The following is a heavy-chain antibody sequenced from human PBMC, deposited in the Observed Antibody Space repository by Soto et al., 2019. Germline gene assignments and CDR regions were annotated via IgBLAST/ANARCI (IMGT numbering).Heavy chain of an antibody. Sequence: SVKVSCKASGGTFSSYAISWVRQAPGQGLEWMGGIIPIFGTANYAQKFQGRVTITADESTSTAYMELSSLRSEDTAVYYCERDKLYCSSTSCYEIGAYYYYYGMDVWGQGTTVTVSS. D-gene: IGHD2-2*01. CDR3: ERDKLYCSSTSCYEIGAYYYYYGMDV. J-gene: IGHJ6*02. V-gene: IGHV1-69*13. CDR2: IIPIFGTA. CDR1: GGTFSSYA.